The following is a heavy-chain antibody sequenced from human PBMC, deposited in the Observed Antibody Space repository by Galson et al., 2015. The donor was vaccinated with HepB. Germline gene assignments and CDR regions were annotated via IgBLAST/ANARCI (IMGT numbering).Heavy chain of an antibody. CDR3: ARAAIAVATYYFDY. CDR1: GGSISSGGYS. J-gene: IGHJ4*02. V-gene: IGHV4-30-2*01. CDR2: IYHSGST. D-gene: IGHD6-19*01. Sequence: TLSLTCAVSGGSISSGGYSWSWIRQPPGKGLEWIGYIYHSGSTYYNPSLKSRVTISVDRSKNQFSLKLSSVTAADTAVYYCARAAIAVATYYFDYWGQGTLVTVSS.